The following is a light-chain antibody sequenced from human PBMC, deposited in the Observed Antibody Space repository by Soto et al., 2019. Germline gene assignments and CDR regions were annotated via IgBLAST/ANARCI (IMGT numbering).Light chain of an antibody. CDR1: QSIGSW. CDR3: QQYEAYPLT. V-gene: IGKV1-5*03. Sequence: DIQLTQSPSTLSASVGDRVTITCRASQSIGSWLAWYQQKPGKAPKLLVYKASSLESGVPSRFSGSGSGTEFTLTISTLQPDDFAPYYCQQYEAYPLTFGGGTKVEI. J-gene: IGKJ4*01. CDR2: KAS.